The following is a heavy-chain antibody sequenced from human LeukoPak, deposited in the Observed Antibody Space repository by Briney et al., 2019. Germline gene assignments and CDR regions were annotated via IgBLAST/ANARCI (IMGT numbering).Heavy chain of an antibody. Sequence: SETLSLTCAVSGGSISSGGYSWSWIRQPPGKGLEWIGYIYHSGSTYYNPSLKSRVTISVDRSKNQFSLKLSSVTAADTAVYYCARTPWRFGELLGAFDIWGQGTMVTVSS. V-gene: IGHV4-30-2*01. CDR3: ARTPWRFGELLGAFDI. D-gene: IGHD3-10*01. CDR1: GGSISSGGYS. J-gene: IGHJ3*02. CDR2: IYHSGST.